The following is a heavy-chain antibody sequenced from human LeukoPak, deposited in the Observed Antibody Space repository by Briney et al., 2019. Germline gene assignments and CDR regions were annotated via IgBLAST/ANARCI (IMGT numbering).Heavy chain of an antibody. D-gene: IGHD3-22*01. CDR2: IYYSGST. J-gene: IGHJ4*02. V-gene: IGHV4-31*03. CDR3: AREVVITTRYYLDY. CDR1: GGSISSGGYY. Sequence: SETLSLTCTVSGGSISSGGYYWSWIRQHPGKGLEWIGYIYYSGSTYYNPSLKSRVTISVDTSKNQFSLKLSSVTAADTAVYYCAREVVITTRYYLDYWGQGTLVTVSS.